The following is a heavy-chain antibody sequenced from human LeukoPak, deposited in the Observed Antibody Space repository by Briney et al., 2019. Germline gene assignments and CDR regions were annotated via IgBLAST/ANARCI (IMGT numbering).Heavy chain of an antibody. J-gene: IGHJ4*02. D-gene: IGHD3-3*01. CDR1: GFTLRSYT. Sequence: PGGSLRLSCAASGFTLRSYTMNWVRQAPGKGLGWVSSIGISSSKIYYADSVKGRFIISRDNAKNSVYLQMNSLRAEDTAVYYCAREPFWSGYYSNLHFDYWGQGTLVTVSS. CDR3: AREPFWSGYYSNLHFDY. CDR2: IGISSSKI. V-gene: IGHV3-21*01.